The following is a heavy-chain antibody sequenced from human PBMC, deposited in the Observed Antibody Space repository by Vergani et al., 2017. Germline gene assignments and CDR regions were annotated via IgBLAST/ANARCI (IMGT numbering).Heavy chain of an antibody. D-gene: IGHD3-22*01. CDR1: GGSISSGDYY. CDR3: ARDPYYYDSSGYFDHAFDI. J-gene: IGHJ3*02. CDR2: IYYSGST. Sequence: QVQLQESGPGLVKPSQTLSLTCTVSGGSISSGDYYWSWIRQPPGKGLEWIGYIYYSGSTYYNPSLKSRVTISVVTSKNQFSLKLSSVTAADTAVYYCARDPYYYDSSGYFDHAFDIWGQGTMVTVSS. V-gene: IGHV4-30-4*01.